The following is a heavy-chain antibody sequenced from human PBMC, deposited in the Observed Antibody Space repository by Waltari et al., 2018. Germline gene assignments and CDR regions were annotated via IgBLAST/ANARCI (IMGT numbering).Heavy chain of an antibody. V-gene: IGHV1-46*01. D-gene: IGHD3-22*01. J-gene: IGHJ4*02. CDR3: ARGHAGGSSGYYTYDY. CDR2: INPSGGST. Sequence: QVQLVQSGAEVKKPGASVKVSCKASGYTFTSYYMHWVRQAPGQGLEWMGIINPSGGSTSYAQKFQGRVTMTRDTSTSTVYMELSSLRSEDTAVYYCARGHAGGSSGYYTYDYWGQGTLVTVSS. CDR1: GYTFTSYY.